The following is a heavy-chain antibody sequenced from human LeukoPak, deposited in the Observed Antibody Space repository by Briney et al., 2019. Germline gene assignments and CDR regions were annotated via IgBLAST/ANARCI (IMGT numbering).Heavy chain of an antibody. Sequence: SVKVSCKASGGTFSSYAISWVRQAPGQGLEWMGRIIPILGIANYAQKFQGRVTITADKSTSTAYMELRSLRSDDTAVYYCARVVDTRGRGFFDYWGQGTLVTVSS. CDR2: IIPILGIA. CDR3: ARVVDTRGRGFFDY. CDR1: GGTFSSYA. J-gene: IGHJ4*02. V-gene: IGHV1-69*04. D-gene: IGHD2-21*01.